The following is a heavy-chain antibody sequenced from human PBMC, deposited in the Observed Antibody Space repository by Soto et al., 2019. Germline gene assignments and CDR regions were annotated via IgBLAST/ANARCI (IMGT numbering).Heavy chain of an antibody. CDR3: ARAGGTTVTGLWHFDS. CDR2: IWYDGTQK. V-gene: IGHV3-33*01. J-gene: IGHJ4*02. D-gene: IGHD4-17*01. CDR1: GFTFNTYS. Sequence: GGSLRLSCEASGFTFNTYSMHWVRQPPGKGLEWLAAIWYDGTQKYYADSVKGRFIISRDNSKRTLYLEMNSLRAEDTAVYYCARAGGTTVTGLWHFDSWGQGTLVTVSS.